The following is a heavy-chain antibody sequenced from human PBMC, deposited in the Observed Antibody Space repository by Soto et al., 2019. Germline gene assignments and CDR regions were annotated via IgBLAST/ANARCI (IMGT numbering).Heavy chain of an antibody. CDR1: GFTFSSYS. V-gene: IGHV3-48*02. D-gene: IGHD6-13*01. CDR3: ATSYPGIAAAGPDRGYYYYGMDV. CDR2: ISSSSSTI. Sequence: GSLRLSCAASGFTFSSYSMHWVRQAPGKGLGWVSYISSSSSTIYYADSVKGRFTISRDNAKNSLYLQMNSLRDEDTAVYYCATSYPGIAAAGPDRGYYYYGMDVWGQGTTVTVSS. J-gene: IGHJ6*02.